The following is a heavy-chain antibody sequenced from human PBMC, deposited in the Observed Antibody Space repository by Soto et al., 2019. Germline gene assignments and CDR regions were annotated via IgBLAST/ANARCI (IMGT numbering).Heavy chain of an antibody. V-gene: IGHV4-61*05. J-gene: IGHJ5*02. CDR2: IYYSGST. D-gene: IGHD1-1*01. CDR3: ARLRETENWFDP. Sequence: SETLSLTCTVSGGSISSSSYYWGWIRQPPGKGLEWIGYIYYSGSTNYNPSLKSRVTISVDTSKNQFSLKLGSVTAADTAVYYCARLRETENWFDPWGQGTLVTVSS. CDR1: GGSISSSSYY.